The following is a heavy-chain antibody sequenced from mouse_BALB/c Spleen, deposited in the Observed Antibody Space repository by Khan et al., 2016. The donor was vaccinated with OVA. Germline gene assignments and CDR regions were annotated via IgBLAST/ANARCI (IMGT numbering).Heavy chain of an antibody. J-gene: IGHJ1*01. D-gene: IGHD1-1*01. CDR1: GFSLSRYS. CDR2: IWGAGST. V-gene: IGHV2-6-4*01. CDR3: ARKHYGGGYWYFDV. Sequence: VQLQESGPGLVAPSQSLSITCTVSGFSLSRYSVHWVRQPPGKGLEWLGMIWGAGSTDYNSALKSRLSICKDNSKSQVFLKMNSLQTDDTAMYYCARKHYGGGYWYFDVWGAGTTVTVSS.